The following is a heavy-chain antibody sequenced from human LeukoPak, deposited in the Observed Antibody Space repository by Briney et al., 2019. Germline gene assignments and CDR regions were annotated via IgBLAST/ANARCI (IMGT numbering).Heavy chain of an antibody. CDR2: IYTGGST. V-gene: IGHV3-66*01. Sequence: PGGSLRLSWAAAGFTASSYYMSWVRQAQGKGLEWASVIYTGGSTYYADSVKGRFTISRDNSKNTLYLQMNSLRAEDTAVYYCARDHGLSKLGAVGYYYYGLDVWGQGSTVTVSS. CDR1: GFTASSYY. CDR3: ARDHGLSKLGAVGYYYYGLDV. D-gene: IGHD3-16*01. J-gene: IGHJ6*02.